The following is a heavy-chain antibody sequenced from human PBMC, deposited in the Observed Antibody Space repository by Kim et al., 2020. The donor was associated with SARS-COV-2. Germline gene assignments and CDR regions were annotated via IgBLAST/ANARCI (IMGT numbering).Heavy chain of an antibody. Sequence: GGSLRLSCAASGFIFEDFAMHWVRQIPGKGLEWVSGLTWNSGNIDYSDSVRGRFIVSRDNTKNYLFLQMNSLEPGDTALYYCVKDMGTYGYPYYFDHWGQGTLVTVSS. D-gene: IGHD5-18*01. J-gene: IGHJ4*02. V-gene: IGHV3-9*01. CDR3: VKDMGTYGYPYYFDH. CDR2: LTWNSGNI. CDR1: GFIFEDFA.